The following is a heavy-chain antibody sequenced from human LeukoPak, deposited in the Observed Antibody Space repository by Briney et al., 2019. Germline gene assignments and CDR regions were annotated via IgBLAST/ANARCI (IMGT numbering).Heavy chain of an antibody. V-gene: IGHV1-2*02. CDR1: GYTFTGYH. CDR2: VNPNSGGT. J-gene: IGHJ4*02. Sequence: GASVKVSCKASGYTFTGYHMHWVRQAPGQGLEWMGWVNPNSGGTNYAQKFQGRVTMTRDTSISTAYMELSRLRSDDTAVYYCARLLVGDPDYWGQGTLVTVSS. D-gene: IGHD1-26*01. CDR3: ARLLVGDPDY.